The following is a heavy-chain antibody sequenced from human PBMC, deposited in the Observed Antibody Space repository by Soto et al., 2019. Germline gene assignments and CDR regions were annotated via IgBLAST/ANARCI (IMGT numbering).Heavy chain of an antibody. Sequence: EVQLLESGGGLVQPGGSLRLSCAASGFTFSSYAMSWVRQAPGKGLEWVSAISGSGGSTYYADSVKGRFTISRDNSKNTLYLQMNSLRAEATAVYYCAKEGRGIVVVPAATLDYWGQGTLVTVSS. J-gene: IGHJ4*02. V-gene: IGHV3-23*01. CDR2: ISGSGGST. CDR1: GFTFSSYA. CDR3: AKEGRGIVVVPAATLDY. D-gene: IGHD2-2*01.